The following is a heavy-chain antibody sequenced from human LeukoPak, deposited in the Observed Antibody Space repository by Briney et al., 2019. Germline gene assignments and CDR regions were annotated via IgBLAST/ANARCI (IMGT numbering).Heavy chain of an antibody. CDR1: GFTFSSYA. V-gene: IGHV3-23*01. Sequence: PGGSLRLSCAASGFTFSSYAMSWVRQAPGKGLEWVSAISGSGGSTYYADPVKGRFTITRDNSKNTLYLQMNSLRAEDTAVYYCAKDRSDLGYYYGMDAWGQGTTVTVSS. D-gene: IGHD7-27*01. J-gene: IGHJ6*02. CDR2: ISGSGGST. CDR3: AKDRSDLGYYYGMDA.